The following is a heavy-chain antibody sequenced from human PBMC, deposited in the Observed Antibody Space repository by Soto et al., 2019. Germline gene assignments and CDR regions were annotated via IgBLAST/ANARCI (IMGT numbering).Heavy chain of an antibody. D-gene: IGHD2-15*01. Sequence: EVQLLESGGGLVQPGGSLRLSCAASGFTFSSYAMSWVRQAPGKGLEWVSAISGSGGSTYYADSVKGRFAISRDNSKNTLYLQMNSLRAEDTAVYYCAKDLLIRELNDYWGQGTLVTVSS. CDR3: AKDLLIRELNDY. CDR2: ISGSGGST. V-gene: IGHV3-23*01. CDR1: GFTFSSYA. J-gene: IGHJ4*02.